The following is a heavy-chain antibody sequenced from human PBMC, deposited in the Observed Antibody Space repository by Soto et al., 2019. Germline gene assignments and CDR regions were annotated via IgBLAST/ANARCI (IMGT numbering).Heavy chain of an antibody. J-gene: IGHJ1*01. D-gene: IGHD1-26*01. CDR3: AGRQLSQYIRWSFDL. Sequence: WLQREKGQRLEWMGRIDPKSGDTTFAQTYQGRVTMTRDTSSNTVYMELTRLTSDDTAIYYCAGRQLSQYIRWSFDLWGQRTPV. V-gene: IGHV1-2*02. CDR2: IDPKSGDT.